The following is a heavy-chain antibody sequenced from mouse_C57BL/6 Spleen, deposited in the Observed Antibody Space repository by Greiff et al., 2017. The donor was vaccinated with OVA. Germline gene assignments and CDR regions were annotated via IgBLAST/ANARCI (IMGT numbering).Heavy chain of an antibody. CDR1: GYAFSSSW. CDR2: IYPGDGDT. J-gene: IGHJ2*01. Sequence: VQLQESGPELVKPGASVKISCKASGYAFSSSWMNWVKQRPGKGLEWIGRIYPGDGDTNYNGKFKGKATLTADKSSSTAYMQLSRLTSEDSAVYFCARDYCFDYWGQGTTLTVSS. V-gene: IGHV1-82*01. CDR3: ARDYCFDY.